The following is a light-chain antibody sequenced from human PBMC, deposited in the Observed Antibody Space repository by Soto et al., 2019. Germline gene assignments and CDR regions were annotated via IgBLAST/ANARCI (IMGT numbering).Light chain of an antibody. V-gene: IGKV3D-15*01. Sequence: EIVMTQSPATLSVSPWYRATLSFRASQSVSSNLAWYQQKPGQAPRLLIYYISTRATGIPARFSGSGSGTEFTLTINSLQSEDSAVYYCQQHNQWPITFGQGTRLEIK. CDR2: YIS. J-gene: IGKJ5*01. CDR1: QSVSSN. CDR3: QQHNQWPIT.